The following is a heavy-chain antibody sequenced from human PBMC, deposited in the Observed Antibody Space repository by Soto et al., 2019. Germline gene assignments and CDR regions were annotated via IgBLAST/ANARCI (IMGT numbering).Heavy chain of an antibody. Sequence: SEPLSLTCTVSCGSVSSYYFSCIRQPAGKRLEWIGRFYTSGNTNYNPSLKSRVTMSLDTSKNPFSLKLSSVTAADTAVYFCASDSTGCFDPCGQRTLVTVSS. CDR3: ASDSTGCFDP. CDR2: FYTSGNT. D-gene: IGHD7-27*01. V-gene: IGHV4-4*07. J-gene: IGHJ5*02. CDR1: CGSVSSYY.